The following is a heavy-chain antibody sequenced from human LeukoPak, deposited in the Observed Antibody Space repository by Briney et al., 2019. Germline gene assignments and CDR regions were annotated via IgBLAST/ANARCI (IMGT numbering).Heavy chain of an antibody. V-gene: IGHV6-1*01. D-gene: IGHD4-23*01. J-gene: IGHJ6*02. CDR1: GDSVSNNIIA. CDR2: TAYRSKWST. CDR3: ARNSVAMDV. Sequence: SQTLSLTFAISGDSVSNNIIAWNWIRWRPSRGLEWLGSTAYRSKWSTDYALSVRGRISINPDTSKNQISLQLNSVTPEDTAVYYCARNSVAMDVWGQGTTVTVSS.